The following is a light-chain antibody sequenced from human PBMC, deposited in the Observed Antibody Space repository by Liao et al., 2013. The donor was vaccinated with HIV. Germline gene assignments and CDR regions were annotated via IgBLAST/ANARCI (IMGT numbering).Light chain of an antibody. CDR1: NIGSKN. V-gene: IGLV3-21*04. J-gene: IGLJ3*02. CDR2: YDS. CDR3: QVWDSSSDHWV. Sequence: SYVLTQPPSVSVAPGKTARITCGGNNIGSKNVHWYQQKPGQAPTLVMYYDSLRPSGIPERFSGSKSDNTATLSISGVEAGDEADYYCQVWDSSSDHWVFGGGTKLTVL.